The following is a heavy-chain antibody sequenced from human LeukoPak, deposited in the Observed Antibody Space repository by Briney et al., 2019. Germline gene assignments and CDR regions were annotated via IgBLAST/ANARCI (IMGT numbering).Heavy chain of an antibody. V-gene: IGHV1-2*02. CDR2: INPNSGGT. Sequence: GASVKVSCKASGYTFTGYYIHWVRQAPGQGLEWMGWINPNSGGTNYAQKFQGRVTMTRDTSISTAYMELSRLRSDDTAVYYCASFWMDTAMAYYFDYWGQGTLVTVSS. CDR1: GYTFTGYY. CDR3: ASFWMDTAMAYYFDY. D-gene: IGHD5-18*01. J-gene: IGHJ4*02.